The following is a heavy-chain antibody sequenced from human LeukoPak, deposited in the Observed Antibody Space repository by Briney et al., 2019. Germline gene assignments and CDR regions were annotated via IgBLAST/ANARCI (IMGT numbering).Heavy chain of an antibody. J-gene: IGHJ4*02. Sequence: ASVKVSCKASGYTFTSYDINWVRQATGQGLEWMGWMNPNSGKTGYAQKFQGRVTMTRNTSISTAYMELSSLRSEDTAVYYCALSLAAAGIGALYWGQGTLVTVSS. CDR3: ALSLAAAGIGALY. CDR2: MNPNSGKT. D-gene: IGHD6-13*01. CDR1: GYTFTSYD. V-gene: IGHV1-8*01.